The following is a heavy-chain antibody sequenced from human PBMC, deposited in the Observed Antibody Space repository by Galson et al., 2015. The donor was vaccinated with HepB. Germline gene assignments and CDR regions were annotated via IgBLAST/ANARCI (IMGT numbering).Heavy chain of an antibody. Sequence: SLRLSCAASGFTFSSYAMSWVRQAPGKGLEWVSAISGSGGSTYYADSVKGRFPISRDNSKNTLYLQMNSLRAEDTAVYYCAKAQVLYDSSGYLDYWGQGTLVTVSS. J-gene: IGHJ4*02. V-gene: IGHV3-23*01. CDR3: AKAQVLYDSSGYLDY. CDR2: ISGSGGST. D-gene: IGHD3-22*01. CDR1: GFTFSSYA.